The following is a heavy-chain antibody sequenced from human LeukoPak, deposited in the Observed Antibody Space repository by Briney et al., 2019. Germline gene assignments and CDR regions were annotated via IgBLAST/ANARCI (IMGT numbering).Heavy chain of an antibody. J-gene: IGHJ5*02. CDR2: ISGSGGST. CDR3: ARGQGYCSGGSCYVWFDP. Sequence: PGGSLRLSCAASGFTFSSYGMSWVRQAPGKGLEWVSAISGSGGSTYYADSVKGRFTISRDNAKNSLYLQMNSLRAEDTAVYYCARGQGYCSGGSCYVWFDPWGQGTLVTVSS. V-gene: IGHV3-23*01. CDR1: GFTFSSYG. D-gene: IGHD2-15*01.